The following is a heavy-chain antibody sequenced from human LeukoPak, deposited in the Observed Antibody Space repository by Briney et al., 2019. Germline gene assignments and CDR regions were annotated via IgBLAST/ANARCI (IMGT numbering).Heavy chain of an antibody. CDR1: GFTLSSYA. CDR2: ISYDGSNK. V-gene: IGHV3-30-3*01. Sequence: GGSLRLSCAASGFTLSSYAMHWVRQAPGKGLEWVAVISYDGSNKYYADSVKGRFTISRDNSKNTLYLQMNSLRAEDTAVYYCAKDEDYYGSGSLSPYYFDYWGQGTLVTVSS. D-gene: IGHD3-10*01. CDR3: AKDEDYYGSGSLSPYYFDY. J-gene: IGHJ4*02.